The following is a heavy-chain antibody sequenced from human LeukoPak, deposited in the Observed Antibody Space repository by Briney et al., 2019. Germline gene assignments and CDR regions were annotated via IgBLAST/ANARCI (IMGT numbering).Heavy chain of an antibody. Sequence: GASVKVSCKASGGTFSSYAISWVRQAPGQGLEWLGWINTNTGNPMYAQGFTGRFVFSLDTSVSTIYLQINSLKAEDTAVYYCARGTFPQQWPNEHDYWGQGTLLTVSS. CDR2: INTNTGNP. CDR3: ARGTFPQQWPNEHDY. CDR1: GGTFSSYA. J-gene: IGHJ4*02. V-gene: IGHV7-4-1*02. D-gene: IGHD1-1*01.